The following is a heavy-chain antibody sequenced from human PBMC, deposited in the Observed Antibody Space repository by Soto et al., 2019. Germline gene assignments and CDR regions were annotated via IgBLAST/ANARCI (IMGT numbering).Heavy chain of an antibody. Sequence: QLQLQESGPGLVKPSETLSLTCTVSGGSISSSSYYWGWIRQPPGKGLEWIGSIYYSGSTYYNPSLKSRVTLSVDTSKNPFSLKLSSVTAADTAVYYCARHGGQQLDAFDIWGQGTMVTVSS. V-gene: IGHV4-39*01. CDR3: ARHGGQQLDAFDI. CDR1: GGSISSSSYY. J-gene: IGHJ3*02. CDR2: IYYSGST. D-gene: IGHD6-13*01.